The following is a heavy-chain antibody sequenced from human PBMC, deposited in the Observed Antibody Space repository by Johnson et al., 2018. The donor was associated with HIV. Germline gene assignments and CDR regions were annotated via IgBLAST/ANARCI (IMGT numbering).Heavy chain of an antibody. D-gene: IGHD6-13*01. CDR1: GFTFSNAW. CDR2: IKQDGSEK. CDR3: ATDGPCSTSWYCTFDI. V-gene: IGHV3-7*02. Sequence: VQLVESGGGLIKPGGSLRLSCAASGFTFSNAWMSWVRQAPGKGLEWVANIKQDGSEKYYVDSVKGRFTISRDNSKNTISLQMNSLRADDTAVYYCATDGPCSTSWYCTFDIWGQGTMVTVSS. J-gene: IGHJ3*02.